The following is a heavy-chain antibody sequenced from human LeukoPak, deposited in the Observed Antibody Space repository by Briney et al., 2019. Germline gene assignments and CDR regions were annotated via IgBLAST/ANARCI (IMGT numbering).Heavy chain of an antibody. Sequence: GGSLRLSCAASGFTFSSYSMNWVRQAPGKGLEWVSYISSSSSTIYYADSVKGRFTISRDNSKNTLYLQMNSLRAEDTAVYYCARAGAGQWLGLDYYYYMDVWGKGTTVTVSS. CDR2: ISSSSSTI. J-gene: IGHJ6*03. V-gene: IGHV3-48*01. CDR3: ARAGAGQWLGLDYYYYMDV. D-gene: IGHD6-19*01. CDR1: GFTFSSYS.